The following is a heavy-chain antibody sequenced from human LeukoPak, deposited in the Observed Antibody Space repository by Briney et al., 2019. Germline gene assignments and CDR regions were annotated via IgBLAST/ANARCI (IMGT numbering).Heavy chain of an antibody. CDR3: ARELAAAAAFDY. J-gene: IGHJ4*02. D-gene: IGHD6-13*01. CDR1: GYTFTSYY. CDR2: ISAYNGNT. Sequence: WASVEVSCKASGYTFTSYYMHWVRQAPGQGLEWMGWISAYNGNTNYAQKLQGRVTMTTDTSTSTAYMELRSLRSDDTAVYYCARELAAAAAFDYWGQGTLVTVSS. V-gene: IGHV1-18*04.